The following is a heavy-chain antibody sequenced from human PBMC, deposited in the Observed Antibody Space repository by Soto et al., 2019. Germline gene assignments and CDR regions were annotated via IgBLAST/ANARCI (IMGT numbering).Heavy chain of an antibody. J-gene: IGHJ4*02. CDR3: AKDRDEQHYIPASPHDY. CDR1: GFTFSSYT. D-gene: IGHD6-13*01. Sequence: PGGSLRLSCAASGFTFSSYTMHWVRQAPGKGLEWVAVNSYDGSIKKYADSVKGRFTISRDNSNDTLHLQMNSLRVEDTAVYYCAKDRDEQHYIPASPHDYWGQGTLVTVSS. CDR2: NSYDGSIK. V-gene: IGHV3-30*18.